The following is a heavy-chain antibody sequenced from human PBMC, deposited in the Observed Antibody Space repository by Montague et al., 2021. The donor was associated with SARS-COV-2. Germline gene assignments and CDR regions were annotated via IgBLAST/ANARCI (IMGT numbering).Heavy chain of an antibody. D-gene: IGHD6-13*01. CDR3: ARHWGIAAAGN. J-gene: IGHJ4*02. CDR1: GGSITDRTYY. V-gene: IGHV4-39*01. CDR2: INYSGTT. Sequence: SETRSLTCSVSGGSITDRTYYWGCIRQSPGTGLEWIGAINYSGTTYYNPSLKSRVTISLDTAKNQFSLKMTSVTAADTAVYYCARHWGIAAAGNWGQGTLVTVSS.